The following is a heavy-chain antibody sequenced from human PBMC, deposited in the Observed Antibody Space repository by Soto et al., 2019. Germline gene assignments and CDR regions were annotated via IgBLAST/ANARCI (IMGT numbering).Heavy chain of an antibody. CDR1: GFSLSTSGMC. J-gene: IGHJ4*02. CDR3: ARVGIAVAGPWYFDY. CDR2: IDWDDDK. Sequence: SGPTLVNPTQTLTLTCTFSGFSLSTSGMCVSWIRQPPGKALEWLALIDWDDDKYHSTSLKTRLTISKDTSKNQVVLTMTNMDPVDTATYYSARVGIAVAGPWYFDYWGQGTLVTVSS. V-gene: IGHV2-70*01. D-gene: IGHD6-19*01.